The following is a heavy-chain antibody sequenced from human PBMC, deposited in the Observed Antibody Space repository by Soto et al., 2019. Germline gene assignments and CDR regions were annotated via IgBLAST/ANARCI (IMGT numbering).Heavy chain of an antibody. Sequence: EAQLVESGGGLVRPGGSLRLSCAASGFTFSYYWMHWVRQAPGKGLVWVSRIHSDGSSTTYADFVKGRFIISRDNARNTVDLQMNSVRVEDTAVYYCARGDRGAFDLWGQGTVVTVSS. CDR2: IHSDGSST. V-gene: IGHV3-74*01. D-gene: IGHD1-26*01. CDR3: ARGDRGAFDL. J-gene: IGHJ3*01. CDR1: GFTFSYYW.